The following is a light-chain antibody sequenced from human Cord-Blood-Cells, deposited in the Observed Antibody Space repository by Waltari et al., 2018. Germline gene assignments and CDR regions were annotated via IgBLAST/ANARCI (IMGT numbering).Light chain of an antibody. CDR2: EVS. V-gene: IGLV2-23*02. CDR3: CSYAGSSTFVV. J-gene: IGLJ2*01. CDR1: SSDVGRYNL. Sequence: QPALTQPASVSGSPGQSITIYCPATSSDVGRYNLGSWYQQHPGKAPKLMIYEVSKRPSGVSNRFSGSKSGNTASLTISGLQAEDEADYYCCSYAGSSTFVVFGGGTKLTVL.